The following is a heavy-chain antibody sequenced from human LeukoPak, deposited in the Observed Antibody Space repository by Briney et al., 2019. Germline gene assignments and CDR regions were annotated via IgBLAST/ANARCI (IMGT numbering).Heavy chain of an antibody. CDR1: GFTFSSQW. CDR3: VRGSSGTVVRGIAWAWLDP. D-gene: IGHD3-10*01. V-gene: IGHV3-7*05. CDR2: IKPDGGAT. Sequence: PGGSLRLSCAASGFTFSSQWMSWIRQTPGKGLDWVANIKPDGGATYYADSVNGRFTISRDNAKNSLYLQMNSLRAEDTAVYYCVRGSSGTVVRGIAWAWLDPWGQGTLVTVSS. J-gene: IGHJ5*02.